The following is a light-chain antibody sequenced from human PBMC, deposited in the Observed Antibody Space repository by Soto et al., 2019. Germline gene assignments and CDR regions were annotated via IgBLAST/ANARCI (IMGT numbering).Light chain of an antibody. J-gene: IGKJ1*01. V-gene: IGKV3-20*01. CDR2: AAS. CDR1: QSVSSTY. CDR3: QQYGSSRWT. Sequence: EIVLTQSPDTLSLFPGERATLSCRASQSVSSTYLAWYQQKPGQAPRPLISAASSRATGTPDRFSGSGSGTDFTLTISRLEPEDFAVYYCQQYGSSRWTFRQGTKVEIK.